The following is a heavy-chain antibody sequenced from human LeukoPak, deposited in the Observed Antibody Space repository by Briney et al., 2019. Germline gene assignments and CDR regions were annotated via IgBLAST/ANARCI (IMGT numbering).Heavy chain of an antibody. Sequence: ASETLSLTCTVSGGSISSYYWSWIRQPPGKGLEWIGYIFSSGSANYNPSLESRVTISLDRSRKQFSLKLKSVTAADTAVYYCARRSSDSTGLWAYDYWGQGTLVTVSS. V-gene: IGHV4-4*09. CDR3: ARRSSDSTGLWAYDY. CDR1: GGSISSYY. CDR2: IFSSGSA. J-gene: IGHJ4*02. D-gene: IGHD3-22*01.